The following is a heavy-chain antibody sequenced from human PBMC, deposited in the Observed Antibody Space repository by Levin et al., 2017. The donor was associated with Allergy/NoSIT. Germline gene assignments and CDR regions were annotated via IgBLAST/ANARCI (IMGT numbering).Heavy chain of an antibody. V-gene: IGHV4-38-2*01. Sequence: SQTLSLTCAVSGYSISSGYYWGWIRQPPGKGLEWIGSIYHSGSTYYNPSLKSRVTISVDTSKNQFSLKLSSVTAADTAVYYCARGLDSGSYCFDYWGQGTLVTVSS. D-gene: IGHD1-26*01. CDR3: ARGLDSGSYCFDY. J-gene: IGHJ4*02. CDR2: IYHSGST. CDR1: GYSISSGYY.